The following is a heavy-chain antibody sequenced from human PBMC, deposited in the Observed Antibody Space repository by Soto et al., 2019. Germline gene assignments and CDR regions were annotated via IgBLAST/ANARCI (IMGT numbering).Heavy chain of an antibody. CDR3: VRVVGIPGYPVN. J-gene: IGHJ1*01. Sequence: QVQLVQSGAEVRQPASSVKVSCKTSGGTFSSYAISWVRQAPGQGLEWMGGIVPIVDTSTYAQKFQGRVTITADESTSTVYMEASSLRLYDTAVSYCVRVVGIPGYPVNWGQGTLVTVSS. D-gene: IGHD5-12*01. V-gene: IGHV1-69*12. CDR1: GGTFSSYA. CDR2: IVPIVDTS.